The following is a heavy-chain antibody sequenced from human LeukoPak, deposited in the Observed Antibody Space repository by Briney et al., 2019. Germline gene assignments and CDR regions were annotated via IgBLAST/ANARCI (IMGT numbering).Heavy chain of an antibody. CDR3: ARAAVGSWTDS. CDR2: IIPIFGTA. V-gene: IGHV1-69*05. D-gene: IGHD2-2*01. J-gene: IGHJ4*02. Sequence: SVKVSCKASGGTFSSYAISWVRQAPGQGLEWMGRIIPIFGTANYAQKLQGRVTITTDESTSTAYMELRSLRTQHTTVYYCARAAVGSWTDSRGPGNLVTVSS. CDR1: GGTFSSYA.